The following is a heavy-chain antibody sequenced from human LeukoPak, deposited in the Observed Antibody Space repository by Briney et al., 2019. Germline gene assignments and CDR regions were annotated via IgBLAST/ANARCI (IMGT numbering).Heavy chain of an antibody. Sequence: AGGSLRLSCVASGFSFGNYAMSWVRQAPGKGLQWVSQISGTGGATWYAGFARDRFTISRDNSKKTLYLQMSGLRVEDTAMYYCVKAPRDTYGPNWFVSWGQGTLLIVSS. CDR2: ISGTGGAT. CDR1: GFSFGNYA. J-gene: IGHJ5*01. V-gene: IGHV3-23*01. D-gene: IGHD2-21*01. CDR3: VKAPRDTYGPNWFVS.